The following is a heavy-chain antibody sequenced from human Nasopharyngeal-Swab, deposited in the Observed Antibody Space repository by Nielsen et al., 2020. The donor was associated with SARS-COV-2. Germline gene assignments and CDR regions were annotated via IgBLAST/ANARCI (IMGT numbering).Heavy chain of an antibody. D-gene: IGHD2/OR15-2a*01. V-gene: IGHV3-23*01. CDR2: ISGSGGST. J-gene: IGHJ6*03. Sequence: GESLKISCAASGFTFSSYAMSWVRQAPGKGLEWVSAISGSGGSTYYADSVKGRFTISRGNSKNTLYLQMNSLRAEDTAVYYCAKHPIRIYYYYMDVWGKGTTVTVSS. CDR3: AKHPIRIYYYYMDV. CDR1: GFTFSSYA.